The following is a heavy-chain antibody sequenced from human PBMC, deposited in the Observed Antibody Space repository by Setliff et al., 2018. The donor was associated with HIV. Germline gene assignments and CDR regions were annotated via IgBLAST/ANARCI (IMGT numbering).Heavy chain of an antibody. CDR3: ARGRFLEWLLIGFDP. CDR1: GGTFSSYA. Sequence: SVKVSCKASGGTFSSYAISWVRQAPGQGLEWMGGIIPKFGTANYAQKFQARVTITADESTSTAYMELSSLRSEDTAVYYCARGRFLEWLLIGFDPWGQGTLVTVSS. D-gene: IGHD3-3*01. V-gene: IGHV1-69*13. J-gene: IGHJ5*02. CDR2: IIPKFGTA.